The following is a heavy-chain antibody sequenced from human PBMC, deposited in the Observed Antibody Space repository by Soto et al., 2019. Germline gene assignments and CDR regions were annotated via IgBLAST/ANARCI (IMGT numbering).Heavy chain of an antibody. V-gene: IGHV3-74*01. D-gene: IGHD1-1*01. J-gene: IGHJ4*02. CDR1: GFTFSMYW. CDR2: INDDGSST. Sequence: GGSLRLSCAASGFTFSMYWMHWVRQVPGKGPEWVSRINDDGSSTNYADSVKGRFTISRDNAKNTLYLQMNALRAEDTAVYYCTGGPRSTSTGTGAFWGQGTLVTVSS. CDR3: TGGPRSTSTGTGAF.